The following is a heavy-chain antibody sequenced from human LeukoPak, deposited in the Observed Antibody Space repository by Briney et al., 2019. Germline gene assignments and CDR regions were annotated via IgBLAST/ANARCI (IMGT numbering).Heavy chain of an antibody. D-gene: IGHD3/OR15-3a*01. CDR2: TSYDGGNK. V-gene: IGHV3-30-3*01. Sequence: QPGGSLRLSCAASGLTFSNYAMHWVRQAPGKGLEWVAGTSYDGGNKYYADSVTGRFTISRDNSKNMVYLQVNSLRAEDTAVYYCARDRWTGRYYYGMDVWGQGTTVTVSS. J-gene: IGHJ6*02. CDR3: ARDRWTGRYYYGMDV. CDR1: GLTFSNYA.